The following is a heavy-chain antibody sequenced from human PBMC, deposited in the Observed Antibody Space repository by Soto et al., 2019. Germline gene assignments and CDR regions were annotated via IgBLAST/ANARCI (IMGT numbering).Heavy chain of an antibody. D-gene: IGHD2-21*01. J-gene: IGHJ6*03. V-gene: IGHV4-34*01. CDR1: GGSFSGYY. CDR2: INHSGST. Sequence: SETLSLTCAVYGGSFSGYYWSWIRQPPGKGLEWIGEINHSGSTNYNPSLKSRVTISVDTSKNQFSLKLNSVTAADTATYYCARGGISHWAYFYYMDVWDRGTTVTVSS. CDR3: ARGGISHWAYFYYMDV.